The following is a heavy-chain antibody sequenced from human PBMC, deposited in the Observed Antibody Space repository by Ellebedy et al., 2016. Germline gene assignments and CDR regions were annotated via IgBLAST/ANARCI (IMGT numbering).Heavy chain of an antibody. J-gene: IGHJ4*02. V-gene: IGHV3-7*03. CDR1: GFTLRKNW. Sequence: GESLKISCAVSGFTLRKNWMSWVRQAPGKGLEWVANINHNGTERNYVDSVKGRFTISRDNAKSSLFLQMNGLRAEDTAVYYCARSSWYTYWGQGTLVTVSS. CDR2: INHNGTER. CDR3: ARSSWYTY. D-gene: IGHD6-13*01.